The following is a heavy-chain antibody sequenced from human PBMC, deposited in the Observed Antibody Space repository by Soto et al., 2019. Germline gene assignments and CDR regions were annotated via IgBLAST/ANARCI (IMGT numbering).Heavy chain of an antibody. CDR1: GFTFSSYG. Sequence: PGGSLRLSCAASGFTFSSYGMHWVRQAPGKGLEWVAVISYDGSNKYYADSVKGRFTISRDNSKNTLYLQMNSLRAEDTAVYYCAKPILPIHGSGWFDYWGQGTLVTVSS. J-gene: IGHJ4*02. V-gene: IGHV3-30*18. CDR3: AKPILPIHGSGWFDY. CDR2: ISYDGSNK. D-gene: IGHD6-19*01.